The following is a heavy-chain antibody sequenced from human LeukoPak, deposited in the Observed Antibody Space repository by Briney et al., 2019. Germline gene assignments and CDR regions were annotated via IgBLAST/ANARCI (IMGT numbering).Heavy chain of an antibody. CDR1: GFTFSSNS. J-gene: IGHJ4*02. V-gene: IGHV3-48*02. D-gene: IGHD6-19*01. Sequence: QTGGSLRLSCAASGFTFSSNSMNWVRQAPGKGLEWVSYISSGSGTIYYADFVKGRFTVSRDNAQNSLFLQMNSLRDEDTAVYFCARSQWDFWGQGTLLTVSS. CDR2: ISSGSGTI. CDR3: ARSQWDF.